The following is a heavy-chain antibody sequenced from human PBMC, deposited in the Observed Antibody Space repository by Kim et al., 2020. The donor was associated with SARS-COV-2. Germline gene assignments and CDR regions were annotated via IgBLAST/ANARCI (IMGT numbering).Heavy chain of an antibody. D-gene: IGHD6-6*01. CDR1: GFTFSGSA. Sequence: GGSLRLSCAASGFTFSGSAMHWVRQTSGKGLEWVGRIRSKANSYATAYAASVKGRFTISRDDSKNTAYLQMNSLKTEDTAVYYCTRLREKIAARPNYYYGMDVWGQGTTVTVSS. CDR3: TRLREKIAARPNYYYGMDV. CDR2: IRSKANSYAT. J-gene: IGHJ6*02. V-gene: IGHV3-73*01.